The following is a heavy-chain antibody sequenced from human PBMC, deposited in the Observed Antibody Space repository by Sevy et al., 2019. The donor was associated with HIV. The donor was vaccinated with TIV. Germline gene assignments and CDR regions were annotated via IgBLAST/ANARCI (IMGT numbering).Heavy chain of an antibody. J-gene: IGHJ5*02. V-gene: IGHV4-4*07. CDR3: ARGLGRGGSGSYFDP. Sequence: SDTLSLTCIVSGDSISTYYWIWIRQSAGRGLEWIGRIQTSGHTNYNPSLKSRVTMSVDTSKNQFSLKLSSVTAADTAVYYCARGLGRGGSGSYFDPWGQGTLVTVSS. D-gene: IGHD3-10*01. CDR1: GDSISTYY. CDR2: IQTSGHT.